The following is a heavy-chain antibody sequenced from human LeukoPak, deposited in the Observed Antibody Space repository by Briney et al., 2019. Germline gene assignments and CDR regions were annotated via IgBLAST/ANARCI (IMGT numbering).Heavy chain of an antibody. V-gene: IGHV4-34*01. CDR3: ARGGSSWSDREYYFDY. D-gene: IGHD2-8*02. CDR2: INHSGST. J-gene: IGHJ4*02. Sequence: SETLSLTCAVYGGSFSGYYWSWIRQPPGKGLEWIGEINHSGSTNYNPSLKSRVTISVDTSKNQFSLKLSSVTAADTAVYYCARGGSSWSDREYYFDYWGQGTLVTVSS. CDR1: GGSFSGYY.